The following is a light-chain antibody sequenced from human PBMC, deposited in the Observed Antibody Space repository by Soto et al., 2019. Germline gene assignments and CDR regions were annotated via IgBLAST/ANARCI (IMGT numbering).Light chain of an antibody. V-gene: IGKV3-15*01. CDR1: QSLLHITGET. J-gene: IGKJ1*01. CDR3: QQYNSWLWT. CDR2: GAS. Sequence: VMTQTPLSLSVAPGQPASISCKSSQSLLHITGETFLFWYQQKPGQAPSLLIYGASTRATGIPARFSGSGSGTEFTLIISSLQSEDSAVYYCQQYNSWLWTFGQGTKVDIK.